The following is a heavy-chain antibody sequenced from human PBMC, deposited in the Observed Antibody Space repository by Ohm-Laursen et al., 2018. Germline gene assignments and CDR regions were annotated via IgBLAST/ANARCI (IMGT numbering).Heavy chain of an antibody. CDR2: ISGSGGST. V-gene: IGHV3-23*01. Sequence: SLRLSCAASGFTFSRSAMSWVRQAPGKGLEWVSAISGSGGSTFSADSVKGRLTISRDNSKNTVYLQMNSLRAEDTAIYYCAKGVVEQQLVRRYYYAMDVWGQGTTVTVSS. J-gene: IGHJ6*02. CDR1: GFTFSRSA. D-gene: IGHD6-13*01. CDR3: AKGVVEQQLVRRYYYAMDV.